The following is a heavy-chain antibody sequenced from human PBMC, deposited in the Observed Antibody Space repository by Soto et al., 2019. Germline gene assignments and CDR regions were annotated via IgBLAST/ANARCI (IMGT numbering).Heavy chain of an antibody. V-gene: IGHV3-30*18. Sequence: GGSLRLSCAASGFTFSSYGMHWVRQAPGKGLEWVAVISYDGSNKYYADSVKGRFTISRDNSKNTLYLQMNSLRAEDTAVYYCAKVGVATPTSYYYYGMDVWGQGTTVTVSS. D-gene: IGHD5-12*01. CDR3: AKVGVATPTSYYYYGMDV. CDR1: GFTFSSYG. J-gene: IGHJ6*02. CDR2: ISYDGSNK.